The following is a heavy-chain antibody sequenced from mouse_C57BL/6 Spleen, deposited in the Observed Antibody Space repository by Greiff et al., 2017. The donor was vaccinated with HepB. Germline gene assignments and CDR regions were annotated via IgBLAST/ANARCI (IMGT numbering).Heavy chain of an antibody. CDR2: ISSGGSYT. D-gene: IGHD1-1*01. CDR3: ARQDGSSPAWFAY. Sequence: EVQGVESGGDLVKPGGSLKLSCAASGFTFSSYGMSWVRQTPDKRLEWVATISSGGSYTYYPDSVKGRFTISSDNAKNTLYLQMSSLKAEDTAMYYCARQDGSSPAWFAYWGQGTLVTVSA. V-gene: IGHV5-6*01. J-gene: IGHJ3*01. CDR1: GFTFSSYG.